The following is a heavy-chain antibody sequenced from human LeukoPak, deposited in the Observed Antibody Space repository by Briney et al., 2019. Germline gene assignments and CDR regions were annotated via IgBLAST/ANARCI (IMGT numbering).Heavy chain of an antibody. D-gene: IGHD6-13*01. CDR1: GFTFSSYG. V-gene: IGHV3-30*02. J-gene: IGHJ4*02. CDR3: AKWRIAEDYFDY. Sequence: PGRSLRLSCAASGFTFSSYGMHWVRQAPGKGLEWVAFIRYDGSNKYYADSVKGRFTISRDNSKNTLYLQMNSLRAEDTAVYYCAKWRIAEDYFDYWGQGTLVTVSS. CDR2: IRYDGSNK.